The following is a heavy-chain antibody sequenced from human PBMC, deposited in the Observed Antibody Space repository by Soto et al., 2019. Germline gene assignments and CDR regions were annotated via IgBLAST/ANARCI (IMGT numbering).Heavy chain of an antibody. V-gene: IGHV3-23*01. D-gene: IGHD3-10*01. CDR3: ARVGTYYGSGSPYYSDY. CDR1: GFTFDNYA. Sequence: EVQLMESGGGLVQPGGSLRLSCAASGFTFDNYAMNWVRQAPGKGLEWVSGISATGGSTYYAASVRGRFGISRDNSKNSLYLQMNSLRAEDTAVYYCARVGTYYGSGSPYYSDYWGQGTLVTVSS. J-gene: IGHJ4*02. CDR2: ISATGGST.